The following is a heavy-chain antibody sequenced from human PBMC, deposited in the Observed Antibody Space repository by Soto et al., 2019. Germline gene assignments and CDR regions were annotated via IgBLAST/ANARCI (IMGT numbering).Heavy chain of an antibody. CDR1: GFTFSSYS. V-gene: IGHV3-48*02. D-gene: IGHD3-3*01. CDR3: ARDGRLWSGLGTLADV. Sequence: GGSLRLSCAASGFTFSSYSMNWVRQAPRKGLEWVSYISSSSSTIYYADSVKGRFTISRDNAKNSLYLQMNSLRDEDTAVYYCARDGRLWSGLGTLADVWGQGTTVTVSS. CDR2: ISSSSSTI. J-gene: IGHJ6*02.